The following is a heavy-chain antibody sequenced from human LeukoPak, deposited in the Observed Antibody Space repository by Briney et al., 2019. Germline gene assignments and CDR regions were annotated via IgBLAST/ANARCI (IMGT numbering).Heavy chain of an antibody. V-gene: IGHV3-21*04. J-gene: IGHJ4*02. CDR3: AACYDSSGYYDY. D-gene: IGHD3-22*01. Sequence: PGGSRRLSCAASGFTFRDYTMNWVRQAPGKGLEWVSAISKSGTYIKYADSVKGRFTISRDNSKNTLYLEMNSLRAEDTAVYYCAACYDSSGYYDYWGQGTLVTVSS. CDR1: GFTFRDYT. CDR2: ISKSGTYI.